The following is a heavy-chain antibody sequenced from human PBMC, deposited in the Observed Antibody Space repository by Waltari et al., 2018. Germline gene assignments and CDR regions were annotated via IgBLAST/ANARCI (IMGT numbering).Heavy chain of an antibody. Sequence: QVQLVQSGAEVKKPGASVTVSCKASGYTFTGYYMHWVRQAPGQGLEWMGWINPNSGGTNYAQKFQGRVTMTRDTSISTAYMELSRLRSDDTAVYYCARFGDASSSSVDYYYYYMDVWGKGTTVTISS. D-gene: IGHD6-6*01. CDR1: GYTFTGYY. V-gene: IGHV1-2*02. J-gene: IGHJ6*03. CDR3: ARFGDASSSSVDYYYYYMDV. CDR2: INPNSGGT.